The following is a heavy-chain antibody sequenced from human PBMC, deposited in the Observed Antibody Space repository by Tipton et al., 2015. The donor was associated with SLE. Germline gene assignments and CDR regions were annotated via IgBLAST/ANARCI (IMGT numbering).Heavy chain of an antibody. Sequence: SLRLPCAASGFTVSSNYMSWVRQAPGKGLEWVSVIYSGGSTYYADSVKGRFTISRDNSKNTLYLQMNSLRAEDTAVYYCARAGITMIVVDDAFDIWGQGTMVTVSS. D-gene: IGHD3-22*01. V-gene: IGHV3-66*01. CDR2: IYSGGST. CDR1: GFTVSSNY. CDR3: ARAGITMIVVDDAFDI. J-gene: IGHJ3*02.